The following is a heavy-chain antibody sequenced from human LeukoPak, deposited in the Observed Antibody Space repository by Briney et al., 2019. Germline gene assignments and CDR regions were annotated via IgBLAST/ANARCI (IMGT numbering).Heavy chain of an antibody. CDR3: ARGYSSGWYPPLDAFDI. V-gene: IGHV3-23*01. CDR2: ISGSGGST. CDR1: GFTFSSYA. Sequence: GGSLRLSCAASGFTFSSYAMSWVRQAPGKGLEWVSAISGSGGSTYYADSVKGRFTISRDNSKNTLYLQMNSLRAEDTAVYYCARGYSSGWYPPLDAFDIWGQGTMVTVSS. J-gene: IGHJ3*02. D-gene: IGHD6-19*01.